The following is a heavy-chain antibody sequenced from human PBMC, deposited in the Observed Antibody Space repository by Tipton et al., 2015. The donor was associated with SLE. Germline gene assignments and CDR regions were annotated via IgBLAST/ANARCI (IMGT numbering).Heavy chain of an antibody. V-gene: IGHV4-59*08. CDR1: GASIRTYY. J-gene: IGHJ4*02. CDR2: IYYSGST. Sequence: PGLVKPSETLSLTCAVSGASIRTYYWSWIRQPPGKGLEWIGYIYYSGSTNYSPSLESRVTISVDTSKNQFSLMLRSVTAADTAVYYCARHVGGFWSGSSFDDWGQGTLVTVSS. D-gene: IGHD3-3*01. CDR3: ARHVGGFWSGSSFDD.